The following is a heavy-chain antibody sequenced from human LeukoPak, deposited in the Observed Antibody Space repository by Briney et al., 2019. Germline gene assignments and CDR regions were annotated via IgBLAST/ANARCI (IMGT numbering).Heavy chain of an antibody. V-gene: IGHV3-48*01. Sequence: GGSLRLSCAASGFTFSSYSMNWVRQAPGKGLEWVSYISSSSSTIYYADSVKGRFTISRDNAKNSLYLQMNSLRAEDTAVYYCARDRSDYDSSGPEDYWGQGTLVTVSS. CDR1: GFTFSSYS. J-gene: IGHJ4*02. D-gene: IGHD3-22*01. CDR2: ISSSSSTI. CDR3: ARDRSDYDSSGPEDY.